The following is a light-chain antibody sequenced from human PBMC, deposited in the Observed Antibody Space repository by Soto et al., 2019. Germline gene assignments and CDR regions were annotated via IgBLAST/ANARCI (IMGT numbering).Light chain of an antibody. J-gene: IGLJ3*02. CDR1: SSDVGAYDY. Sequence: QSALTQPPSASGSPGQSVTISCTGTSSDVGAYDYVSWYQQHPGKAPKLMIFDVNKRPSGVPDRFSGSKSGNTASLTVSGLQAEDEADYFCSSNAGSNNVVFGGGTQLTVL. CDR3: SSNAGSNNVV. CDR2: DVN. V-gene: IGLV2-8*01.